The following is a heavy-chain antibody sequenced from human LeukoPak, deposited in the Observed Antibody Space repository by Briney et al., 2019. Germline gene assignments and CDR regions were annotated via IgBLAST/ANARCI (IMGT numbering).Heavy chain of an antibody. J-gene: IGHJ4*02. CDR3: ARVPVAGTVEYYFDY. CDR1: GYTFTNYY. Sequence: ASVKVSCKTSGYTFTNYYMHWVRQAPGQGLEWMGWINPSSGGTNYAQKFQGRVTMTRDTSISTAYMELSRLRSDDTAVYYCARVPVAGTVEYYFDYWGQGTLVTVSS. CDR2: INPSSGGT. V-gene: IGHV1-2*02. D-gene: IGHD6-19*01.